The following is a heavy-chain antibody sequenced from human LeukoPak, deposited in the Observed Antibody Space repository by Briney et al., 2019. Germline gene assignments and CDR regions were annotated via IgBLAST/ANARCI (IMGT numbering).Heavy chain of an antibody. V-gene: IGHV1-18*01. Sequence: ASVKVSCKASGYTFTSYGISRVRQAPGQGLEWMGWISAYNGNTNYAQKLQGRVTMTTDTSTSTAYMELRSLRSDDTAVYYCARGLVYCSSTSCNPTHFDYWGQGTLVTVSS. D-gene: IGHD2-2*01. CDR3: ARGLVYCSSTSCNPTHFDY. CDR2: ISAYNGNT. J-gene: IGHJ4*02. CDR1: GYTFTSYG.